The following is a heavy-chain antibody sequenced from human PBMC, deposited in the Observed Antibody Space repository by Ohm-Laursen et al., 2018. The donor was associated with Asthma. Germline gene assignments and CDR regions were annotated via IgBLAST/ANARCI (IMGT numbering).Heavy chain of an antibody. D-gene: IGHD5-18*01. V-gene: IGHV5-10-1*01. CDR1: GYSFTSYW. Sequence: ESLKISCKGSGYSFTSYWIGWVRQMPGKGLEWMGRIDPSDSYTNYSPSFQGHVTISADKSISTAYLQWSSLKASDTAMYYCATSGYSYGYVDYWGQGTLVTVSS. CDR2: IDPSDSYT. CDR3: ATSGYSYGYVDY. J-gene: IGHJ4*02.